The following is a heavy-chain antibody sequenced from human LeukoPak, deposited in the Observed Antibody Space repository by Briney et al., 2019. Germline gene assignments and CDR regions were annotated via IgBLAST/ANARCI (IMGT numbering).Heavy chain of an antibody. CDR1: GGSISSYY. D-gene: IGHD3-16*01. CDR2: IYYSGST. Sequence: PSETLSLTCTVSGGSISSYYWSWIRQPPGKGLEWIGYIYYSGSTNYNPSLKSRVTISVDTSKNQFSLKLSSMTAADTAVYYCARAYDKDAFDIWGQGTMVTVSS. J-gene: IGHJ3*02. CDR3: ARAYDKDAFDI. V-gene: IGHV4-59*01.